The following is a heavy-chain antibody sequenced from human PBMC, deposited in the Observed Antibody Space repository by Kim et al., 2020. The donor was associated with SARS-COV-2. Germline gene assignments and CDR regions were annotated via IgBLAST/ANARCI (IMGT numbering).Heavy chain of an antibody. Sequence: ASVKVSCKASGYTFTSYGISWVRQAPGQGLEWMGWISAYNGNTNYAQKLQGRVTMTTDTSTSTAYMELRSLRSDDTAVYYCARDLKSWGRWFGEEGSGYWGQGTLVTVSS. CDR3: ARDLKSWGRWFGEEGSGY. CDR1: GYTFTSYG. D-gene: IGHD3-10*01. CDR2: ISAYNGNT. J-gene: IGHJ4*02. V-gene: IGHV1-18*04.